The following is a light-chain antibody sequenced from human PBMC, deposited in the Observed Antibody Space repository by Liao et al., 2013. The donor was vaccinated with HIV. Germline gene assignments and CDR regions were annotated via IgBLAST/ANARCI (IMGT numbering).Light chain of an antibody. CDR2: QDS. CDR1: KLGDKY. V-gene: IGLV3-1*01. J-gene: IGLJ3*02. Sequence: SYELTQPPSVSVSPGQTASITCSGDKLGDKYACWYQQKPGQSPVVVIYQDSKRPSGIPERFSGSNSGNTATLTISRVEAGDEADYYCQVWDSSSDHPGVFGGGTKLTVL. CDR3: QVWDSSSDHPGV.